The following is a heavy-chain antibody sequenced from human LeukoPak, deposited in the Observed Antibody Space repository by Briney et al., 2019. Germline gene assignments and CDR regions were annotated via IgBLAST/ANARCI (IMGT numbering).Heavy chain of an antibody. D-gene: IGHD2-2*01. J-gene: IGHJ3*01. CDR2: INPNSGDT. CDR3: ASPLGYCNGTFCSPCSLDL. V-gene: IGHV1-2*02. CDR1: GYTFTYYY. Sequence: ASVKVSCKASGYTFTYYYVHWVRQAPGLGLEWVGWINPNSGDTKYAQNFQGRVTLTRDTSIDTAYMELSSLRSDDTAMYHCASPLGYCNGTFCSPCSLDLWGQGTMVTVSS.